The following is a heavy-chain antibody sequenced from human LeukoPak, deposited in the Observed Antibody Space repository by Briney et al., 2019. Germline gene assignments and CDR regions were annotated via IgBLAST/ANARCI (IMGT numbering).Heavy chain of an antibody. CDR1: GGTFSSYA. CDR2: IIPIFGTA. J-gene: IGHJ4*02. D-gene: IGHD6-13*01. Sequence: ASVKVSCKASGGTFSSYAISWVRQAPGQGLEWMGGIIPIFGTANYAQKFQGRVTITTDESTSAAYMELSSLRSEDTAVYYCAREFSSYSSSWYGGYYFDYWGQGTLVTVSS. CDR3: AREFSSYSSSWYGGYYFDY. V-gene: IGHV1-69*05.